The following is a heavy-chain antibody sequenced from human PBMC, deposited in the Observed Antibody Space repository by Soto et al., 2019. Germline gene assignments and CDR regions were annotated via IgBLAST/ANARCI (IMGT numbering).Heavy chain of an antibody. J-gene: IGHJ6*02. Sequence: SVKVSCKASGGTVSSYAISWVRQAPGQGLEWMGWIIPIFGTANYAQNFQGRVTITADDATSPVFMELSSLDCEEPAGYFCARAPLDYSFGYYYYGMDVWGQGTPVTVSS. CDR1: GGTVSSYA. CDR3: ARAPLDYSFGYYYYGMDV. D-gene: IGHD4-4*01. CDR2: IIPIFGTA. V-gene: IGHV1-69*13.